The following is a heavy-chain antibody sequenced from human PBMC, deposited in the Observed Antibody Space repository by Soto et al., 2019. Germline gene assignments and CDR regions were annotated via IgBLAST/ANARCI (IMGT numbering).Heavy chain of an antibody. J-gene: IGHJ1*01. CDR3: ANNLYDLSSGH. CDR2: IGFDGNNI. V-gene: IGHV3-33*08. Sequence: QVQLVESGGGVVQPGRSLRLSCAGSGFMFGDHGMHWVRQAPGKGLEWVAVIGFDGNNIYYADSVKGRFIISRDNSKSTLYLTMNSLRPEDTAVYYCANNLYDLSSGHWGQGTLVTVSS. D-gene: IGHD6-6*01. CDR1: GFMFGDHG.